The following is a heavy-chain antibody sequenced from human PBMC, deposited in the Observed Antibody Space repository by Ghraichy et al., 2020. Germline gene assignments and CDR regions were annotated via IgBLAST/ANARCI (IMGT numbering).Heavy chain of an antibody. CDR1: GFTFDDNA. D-gene: IGHD2-21*01. CDR2: VSWNSDAI. J-gene: IGHJ4*01. CDR3: GRVNCAGPSCYVDY. Sequence: GGSLRLSCAASGFTFDDNAMTWVRQAPGKGLAWVSGVSWNSDAIAYADSVKGRFIISRDNAKNSLYLQMSSLRPDDTAVYYCGRVNCAGPSCYVDYWGQGPPVPVTS. V-gene: IGHV3-9*01.